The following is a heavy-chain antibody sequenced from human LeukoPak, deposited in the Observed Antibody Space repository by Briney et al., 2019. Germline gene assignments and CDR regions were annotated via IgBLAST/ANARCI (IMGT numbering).Heavy chain of an antibody. CDR2: TYYTSESYN. V-gene: IGHV6-1*01. Sequence: SQTLSPTCAISGVTASSNCAAWNWIRETPSRGLEWLGRTYYTSESYNGYTVSVKSRITSNPDPSKNQCSLQLNSVTPEDTAVYFCVSSGRDGYLDCWGQGSLVTVCS. CDR1: GVTASSNCAA. D-gene: IGHD5-24*01. CDR3: VSSGRDGYLDC. J-gene: IGHJ4*02.